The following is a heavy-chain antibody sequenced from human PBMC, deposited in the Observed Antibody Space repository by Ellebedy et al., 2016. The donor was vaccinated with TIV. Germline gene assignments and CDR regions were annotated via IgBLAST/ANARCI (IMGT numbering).Heavy chain of an antibody. J-gene: IGHJ4*02. CDR2: ITTAGDS. V-gene: IGHV3-13*01. CDR1: GFTFSSYD. D-gene: IGHD6-19*01. Sequence: GESLKISCAASGFTFSSYDMHWVRQATGKGLEWVSAITTAGDSYYSGSVKGRFIISRENAKNSLYPQMNSLRAGDTAVYYCGRVTRLSGWQQIDYWGQGTLVTVSS. CDR3: GRVTRLSGWQQIDY.